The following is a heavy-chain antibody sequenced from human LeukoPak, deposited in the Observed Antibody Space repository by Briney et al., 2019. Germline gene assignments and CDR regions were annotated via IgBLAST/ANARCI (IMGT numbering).Heavy chain of an antibody. V-gene: IGHV4-59*01. D-gene: IGHD3-9*01. Sequence: PSETLSLTCTVSGGSISSYYWSWIRQPPGKGLEWIGYIYYSGSTNYNPSLKSRVTISVDTSKNQFSLKLSSVTAADTAVYYCARGGYFDWLSYGAFDYWGQGTLVTVFS. J-gene: IGHJ4*02. CDR2: IYYSGST. CDR1: GGSISSYY. CDR3: ARGGYFDWLSYGAFDY.